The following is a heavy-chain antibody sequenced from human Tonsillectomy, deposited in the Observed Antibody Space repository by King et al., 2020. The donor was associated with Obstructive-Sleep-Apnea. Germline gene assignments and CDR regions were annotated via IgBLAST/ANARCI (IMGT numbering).Heavy chain of an antibody. V-gene: IGHV4-38-2*02. CDR1: GYSISSGYY. Sequence: QLQESGPGLVKPSETLSLTCTVSGYSISSGYYWGGIRQPPGKGLEWIGSIYHSGSTYYNPSLKSRVTISVDTSKNQFSLKLSSVTAADTAVYYCAREQMGATDYWGQGTLVTVSS. CDR2: IYHSGST. J-gene: IGHJ4*02. CDR3: AREQMGATDY. D-gene: IGHD1-26*01.